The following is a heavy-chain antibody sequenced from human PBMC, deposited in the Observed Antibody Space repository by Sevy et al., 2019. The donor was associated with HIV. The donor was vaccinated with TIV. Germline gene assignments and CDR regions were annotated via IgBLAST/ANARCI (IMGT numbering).Heavy chain of an antibody. CDR2: IYSSGSS. Sequence: SETLSLTCTVSGGSISSNYWSWIRQPPGKGLEWIGYIYSSGSSYNPSLKIRVSISMDTSKNQFSLKLNSVTGADTAVYYCARSSGYSYGDFDYWGQGTLVTVSS. J-gene: IGHJ4*02. CDR3: ARSSGYSYGDFDY. D-gene: IGHD5-18*01. V-gene: IGHV4-59*01. CDR1: GGSISSNY.